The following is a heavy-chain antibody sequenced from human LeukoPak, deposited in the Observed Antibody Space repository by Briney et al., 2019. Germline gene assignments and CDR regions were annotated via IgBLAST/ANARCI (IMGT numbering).Heavy chain of an antibody. Sequence: SETLSLTCTVSGGSISSYYWSWIRQPPGKGLEWIGYIYYSGSTNYNPSLKSRVTISVDTSKNQFSLKLSSVTAADTAVYYCASVNYDILTGYSGNWFDPWGQGTLVTVSS. V-gene: IGHV4-59*01. CDR2: IYYSGST. J-gene: IGHJ5*02. D-gene: IGHD3-9*01. CDR3: ASVNYDILTGYSGNWFDP. CDR1: GGSISSYY.